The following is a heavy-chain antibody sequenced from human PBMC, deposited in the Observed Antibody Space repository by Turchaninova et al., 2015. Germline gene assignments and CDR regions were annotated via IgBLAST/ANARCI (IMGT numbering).Heavy chain of an antibody. CDR1: GDSVSSNSAA. Sequence: QVQLQQSGPGLVKPSQTLSLTCALSGDSVSSNSAACNWIRQSPSRGLEWLGRTYYSSNWYTDYDRSSKSRITINPCTSRNQFSLQLNSVTPEDPAVYYCARSDSTGGYYRVDYWGQGTLVTASS. D-gene: IGHD3-22*01. CDR3: ARSDSTGGYYRVDY. J-gene: IGHJ4*02. V-gene: IGHV6-1*01. CDR2: TYYSSNWYT.